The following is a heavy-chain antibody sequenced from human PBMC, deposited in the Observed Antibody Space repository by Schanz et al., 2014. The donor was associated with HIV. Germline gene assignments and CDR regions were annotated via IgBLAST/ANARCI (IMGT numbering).Heavy chain of an antibody. J-gene: IGHJ5*02. Sequence: VQLVESGGGLVQPGGSLRLSCAASGFTFSSYSMNWVRQAPGKGLEWVSSISTSSSYIYYADSVRGRFTVSRDNSKNMLYLQMNSLRAEDTAVYYCAREYYSRNWNWFDPWGQGTLVTVSS. CDR3: AREYYSRNWNWFDP. D-gene: IGHD6-13*01. CDR2: ISTSSSYI. V-gene: IGHV3-21*06. CDR1: GFTFSSYS.